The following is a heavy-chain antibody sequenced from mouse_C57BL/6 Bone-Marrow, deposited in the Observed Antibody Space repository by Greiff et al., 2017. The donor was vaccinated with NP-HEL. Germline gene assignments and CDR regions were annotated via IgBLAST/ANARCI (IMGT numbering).Heavy chain of an antibody. CDR1: GYTFTDYE. CDR2: IDPETGGT. J-gene: IGHJ3*01. Sequence: QVQLQQSGAELVRPGASVTLSCKASGYTFTDYEMHWVKQTPVHGLEWIGAIDPETGGTAYTQKFKGKAILTADKSSSTAYMELRSLTSEDSAVYYCTSGGGGNYWGQGTLVTVSA. V-gene: IGHV1-15*01. D-gene: IGHD2-1*01. CDR3: TSGGGGNY.